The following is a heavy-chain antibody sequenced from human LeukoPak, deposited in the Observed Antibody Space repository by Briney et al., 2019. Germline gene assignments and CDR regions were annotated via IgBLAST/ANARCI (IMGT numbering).Heavy chain of an antibody. Sequence: ASVKVSCKASGYTFTSYGISWVRQAPGQGLEWMGWISAYNGNTNYAQKLQGRVTMTRDTSISTAYMELSRLRSDDTAVYYCARPNYDFWSGYPNWFDPWGQGTLVTVSS. CDR3: ARPNYDFWSGYPNWFDP. D-gene: IGHD3-3*01. V-gene: IGHV1-18*01. CDR1: GYTFTSYG. CDR2: ISAYNGNT. J-gene: IGHJ5*02.